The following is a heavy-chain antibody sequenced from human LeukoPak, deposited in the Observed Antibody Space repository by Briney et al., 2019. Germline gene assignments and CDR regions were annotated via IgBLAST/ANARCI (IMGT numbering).Heavy chain of an antibody. CDR2: IIPIFGTA. D-gene: IGHD6-13*01. CDR1: GGTFSSYA. Sequence: SVKVSCXASGGTFSSYAISWVRQAHGQGLEWMGGIIPIFGTAKYAQKFQGRVTITTDESTSTAYMELSSLRSEDTAVYYCARAGSSYDAFDIWGQGTMVTVSS. J-gene: IGHJ3*02. CDR3: ARAGSSYDAFDI. V-gene: IGHV1-69*05.